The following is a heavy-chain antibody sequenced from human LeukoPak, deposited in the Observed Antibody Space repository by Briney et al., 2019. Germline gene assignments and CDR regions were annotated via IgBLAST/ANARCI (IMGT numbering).Heavy chain of an antibody. CDR3: ARGGTIVPDY. Sequence: GGSLRLSCAASGFTFGSYWMNWVRQAPGKGLEWVANIEQDGSEKYCVDSVKGRFTISRDDAKDSLYLQMNSLGAEDTAVYYCARGGTIVPDYWGQGTLVTVSS. CDR1: GFTFGSYW. J-gene: IGHJ4*02. D-gene: IGHD2-8*01. CDR2: IEQDGSEK. V-gene: IGHV3-7*01.